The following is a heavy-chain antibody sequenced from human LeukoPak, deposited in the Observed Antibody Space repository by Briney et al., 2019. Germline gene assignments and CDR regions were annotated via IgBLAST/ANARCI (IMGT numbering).Heavy chain of an antibody. V-gene: IGHV3-48*01. CDR3: ARCYRGGSYHLDY. Sequence: GGSLRLSCAASGFTFSSYSMNWVRQAPGKGLEWVSYISSSSSTIYYADSVKGRFTISRDNSKNTLYLQMNSLRAEDTAVYYCARCYRGGSYHLDYWGQGTLFTVSS. CDR2: ISSSSSTI. J-gene: IGHJ4*02. CDR1: GFTFSSYS. D-gene: IGHD2-15*01.